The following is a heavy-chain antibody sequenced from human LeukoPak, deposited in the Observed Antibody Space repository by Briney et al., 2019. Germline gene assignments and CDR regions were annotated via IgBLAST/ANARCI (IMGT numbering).Heavy chain of an antibody. CDR3: AKDWSYGSGTYYDG. Sequence: PGGSLRLSCAASGMTFNSYAMSWVRQAPGKGLEWVSAITNRGGSTYYADSVKGRFTISRDNSKNTLYLQMNSLRAEDTAVYYCAKDWSYGSGTYYDGWGQGTLVTVPS. CDR2: ITNRGGST. J-gene: IGHJ4*02. CDR1: GMTFNSYA. V-gene: IGHV3-23*01. D-gene: IGHD3-10*01.